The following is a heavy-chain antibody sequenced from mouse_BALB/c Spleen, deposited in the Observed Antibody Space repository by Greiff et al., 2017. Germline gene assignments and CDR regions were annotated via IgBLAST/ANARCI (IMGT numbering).Heavy chain of an antibody. J-gene: IGHJ2*01. Sequence: QVQLQQSGAELVMPGASVKMSCKASGYTFTDYWMHWVKQRPGQGLEWIGAIDTSDSYTSYNQKFKGKATLTVDESSSTAYMQLSSLTSEDSAVYYCARWYYGSDYWGQGTTLTVSS. D-gene: IGHD1-2*01. CDR3: ARWYYGSDY. V-gene: IGHV1-69*01. CDR2: IDTSDSYT. CDR1: GYTFTDYW.